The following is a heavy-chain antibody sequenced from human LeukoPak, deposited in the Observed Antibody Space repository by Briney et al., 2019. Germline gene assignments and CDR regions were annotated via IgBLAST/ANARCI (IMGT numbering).Heavy chain of an antibody. CDR3: TVDSQDSFDY. D-gene: IGHD3-22*01. V-gene: IGHV3-73*01. CDR1: GFTFSAST. CDR2: IRSKTNSYAT. Sequence: GGSLRLSCAASGFTFSASTMHWVRQASGKGLEWVSRIRSKTNSYATAFAASLQGRFTISRDDSKNTAYLQMSSLQTEDTAVYYCTVDSQDSFDYWGQGTLVTVSS. J-gene: IGHJ4*02.